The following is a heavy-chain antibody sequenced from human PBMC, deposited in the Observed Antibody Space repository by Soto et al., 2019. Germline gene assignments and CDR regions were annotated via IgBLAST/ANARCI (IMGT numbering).Heavy chain of an antibody. J-gene: IGHJ1*01. CDR1: GFSLSTSGVG. CDR2: IYWDDDK. Sequence: SGPTLVKPTQTLKLTCTFSGFSLSTSGVGGGWIRQPPGKALEWLALIYWDDDKRYSPSLKSRLTITKDTSKNQVVLTMTNMDPVDTATYYCARGEQGAEYFQHWGQGTLVTVSS. V-gene: IGHV2-5*02. CDR3: ARGEQGAEYFQH.